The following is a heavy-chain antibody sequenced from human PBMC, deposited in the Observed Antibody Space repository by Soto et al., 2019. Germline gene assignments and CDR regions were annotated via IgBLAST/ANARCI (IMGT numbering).Heavy chain of an antibody. CDR2: ISYDGSNK. D-gene: IGHD2-21*01. CDR3: ATLGGGEGDY. CDR1: GFTFSSYA. V-gene: IGHV3-30-3*01. Sequence: QVQLVESGGGVVQPGRSLRLSCAASGFTFSSYAMHWVRQAPGKGLEWVAVISYDGSNKYYADSVKGRFTISRDNSKNTPELQMNSLRAEDTAVYYCATLGGGEGDYWGQGTLVTVSS. J-gene: IGHJ4*02.